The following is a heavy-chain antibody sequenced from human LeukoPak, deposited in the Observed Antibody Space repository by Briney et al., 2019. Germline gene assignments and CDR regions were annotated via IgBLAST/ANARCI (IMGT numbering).Heavy chain of an antibody. CDR2: IYHSGST. CDR1: GYSISSGYY. V-gene: IGHV4-38-2*02. Sequence: SETLSLTCTVSGYSISSGYYWGWIRQPPGKGLEWIGSIYHSGSTYYNPSLKSRVTISVDTSKNQFSLKLSSVTAADTAVYYCGVVPAAKMFDYWGQGTLVTVSS. CDR3: GVVPAAKMFDY. D-gene: IGHD2-2*01. J-gene: IGHJ4*02.